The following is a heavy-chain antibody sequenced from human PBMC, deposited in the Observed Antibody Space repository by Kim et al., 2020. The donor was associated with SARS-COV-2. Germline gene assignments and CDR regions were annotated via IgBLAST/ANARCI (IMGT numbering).Heavy chain of an antibody. CDR2: INPSGGST. D-gene: IGHD2-15*01. V-gene: IGHV1-46*01. J-gene: IGHJ4*02. CDR3: ARVARYCSGGSCYPDY. CDR1: GYTFTSYY. Sequence: ASVKVSCKASGYTFTSYYMHWVRQAPGQGLEWMGIINPSGGSTSYAQKFQGRVTMTRDTSTSTVYMELSSLRSEDTAVYYCARVARYCSGGSCYPDYWGQGTLVTVSS.